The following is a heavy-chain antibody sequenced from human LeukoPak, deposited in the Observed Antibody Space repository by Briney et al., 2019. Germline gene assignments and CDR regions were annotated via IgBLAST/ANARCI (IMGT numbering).Heavy chain of an antibody. CDR1: GGPISGYS. V-gene: IGHV4-59*01. J-gene: IGHJ5*02. Sequence: PPGTLSLTCPVPGGPISGYSWSWSRRPPGKGLGGIGFFYFNWVTIYNPSLKSRVPTSVDTSKNQISLKQTSVTAADTAVYYCARAQYYYFWSGYYTSWFDPWGQGTLVTVSS. CDR2: FYFNWVT. D-gene: IGHD3-3*01. CDR3: ARAQYYYFWSGYYTSWFDP.